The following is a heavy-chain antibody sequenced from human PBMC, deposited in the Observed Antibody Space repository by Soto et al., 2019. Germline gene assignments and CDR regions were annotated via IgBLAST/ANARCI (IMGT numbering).Heavy chain of an antibody. V-gene: IGHV4-34*01. CDR1: GGSFSGYY. CDR3: AGVSTLQWYYMDV. J-gene: IGHJ6*03. Sequence: LSLTCAVYGGSFSGYYWSWIRQPPGKGLEWIGEINHSGSTNYNPSLKSRVTISVDTSKNQFSLKLSSVTAADTAVYYCAGVSTLQWYYMDVWDKGTTVTVSS. D-gene: IGHD6-19*01. CDR2: INHSGST.